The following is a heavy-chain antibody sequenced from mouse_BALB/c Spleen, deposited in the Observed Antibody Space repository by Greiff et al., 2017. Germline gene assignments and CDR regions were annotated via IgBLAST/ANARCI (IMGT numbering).Heavy chain of an antibody. V-gene: IGHV5-12-1*01. D-gene: IGHD2-4*01. J-gene: IGHJ3*01. CDR3: ARGIYYDYEGAWLAY. Sequence: EVMLVESGGGLVKPGGSLKLSCAASGFAFSSYDMSWVRQNPEKRLEWVAYISSGGGSTYYPDTVKGRFTITSDNAKNTLYLQMRSLKSEDTAMYYCARGIYYDYEGAWLAYWGQGTLVTVSA. CDR1: GFAFSSYD. CDR2: ISSGGGST.